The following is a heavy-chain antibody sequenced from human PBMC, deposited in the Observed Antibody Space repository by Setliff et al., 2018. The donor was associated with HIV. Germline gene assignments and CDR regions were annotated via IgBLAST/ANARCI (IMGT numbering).Heavy chain of an antibody. D-gene: IGHD2-15*01. CDR3: AHSPEFYSSIV. CDR2: IDWDDDK. Sequence: TLSLTCSVSSDPISTPYYWGWIRQPPGKALEWLARIDWDDDKYYSTSLTTRLTISKDTSKNQVVLTMTNMDPVDTATYYCAHSPEFYSSIVWGQGTLVTVS. J-gene: IGHJ4*02. CDR1: SDPISTPYYW. V-gene: IGHV2-70*12.